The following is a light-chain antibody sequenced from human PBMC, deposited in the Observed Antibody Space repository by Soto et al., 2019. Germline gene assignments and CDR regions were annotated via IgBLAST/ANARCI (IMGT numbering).Light chain of an antibody. V-gene: IGLV2-23*02. CDR3: FSYAGDSVYV. Sequence: LTQPASVSGSPTPSITIFCTGTNSDVGSYNLVSWFQQHPGKAPKLVIYEVTKRPSGVSDRFSGSKSGNTASLTISGLQAEDEADYYCFSYAGDSVYVFGTRTKVTVL. J-gene: IGLJ1*01. CDR2: EVT. CDR1: NSDVGSYNL.